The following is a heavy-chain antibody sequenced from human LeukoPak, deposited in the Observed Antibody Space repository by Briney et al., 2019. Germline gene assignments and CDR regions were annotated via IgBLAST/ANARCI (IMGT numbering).Heavy chain of an antibody. D-gene: IGHD1-26*01. J-gene: IGHJ4*02. V-gene: IGHV4-61*01. CDR3: ARVGWELLSDY. CDR1: GGSISSSSYY. CDR2: IYYSGST. Sequence: SETLSLTCTVSGGSISSSSYYWSWIRQPPGKGLEWIGYIYYSGSTNYNPSLKSRVTISVDTSKNQFSLKLSSVTAADTAVYYCARVGWELLSDYWGQGTLVTVSS.